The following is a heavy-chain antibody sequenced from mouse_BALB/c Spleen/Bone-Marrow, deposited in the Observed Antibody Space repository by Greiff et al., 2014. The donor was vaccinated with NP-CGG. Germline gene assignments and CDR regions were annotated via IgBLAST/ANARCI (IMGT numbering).Heavy chain of an antibody. J-gene: IGHJ4*01. V-gene: IGHV5-17*02. Sequence: DVKLVESGGGLVQPGGSRKLSCAASGFTFSSFGMHWVRQAPEKGLEWVAYISNGSSTIYYADTVKCRFTISRDNPKNTLFLQMTSLRSEDTAMYYCARKGAMITHYYAMDYWGQGTSVTVSS. CDR3: ARKGAMITHYYAMDY. CDR2: ISNGSSTI. D-gene: IGHD2-4*01. CDR1: GFTFSSFG.